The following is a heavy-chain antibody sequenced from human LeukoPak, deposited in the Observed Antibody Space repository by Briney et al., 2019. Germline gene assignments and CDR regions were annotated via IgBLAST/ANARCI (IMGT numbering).Heavy chain of an antibody. V-gene: IGHV4-30-2*03. CDR3: ASRDTIMARFDY. CDR2: IYYSGSA. CDR1: GGSISSGGYY. Sequence: TLSLTCTVSGGSISSGGYYWSWIRQPPGKGLEWIGSIYYSGSAYYNPSLKSRVTISVDTSRNQISLKLHSVTAADTAVYYCASRDTIMARFDYWGQGTLVTVSS. J-gene: IGHJ4*02. D-gene: IGHD5-24*01.